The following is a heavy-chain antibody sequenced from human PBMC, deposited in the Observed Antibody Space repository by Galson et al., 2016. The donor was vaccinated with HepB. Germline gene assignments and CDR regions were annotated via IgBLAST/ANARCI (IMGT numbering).Heavy chain of an antibody. V-gene: IGHV1-69*13. CDR1: GDTFRRIT. CDR3: AATQIQIVQYAFGYNYYAMDV. D-gene: IGHD5-12*01. Sequence: SVKVSCKASGDTFRRITINWVRQAPGQGLEWMGGIVPVFESTNYAQRFQGRVAITADASTRTAFMELSSLRWDDTAVYYCAATQIQIVQYAFGYNYYAMDVCGQGTTVTVSS. CDR2: IVPVFEST. J-gene: IGHJ6*02.